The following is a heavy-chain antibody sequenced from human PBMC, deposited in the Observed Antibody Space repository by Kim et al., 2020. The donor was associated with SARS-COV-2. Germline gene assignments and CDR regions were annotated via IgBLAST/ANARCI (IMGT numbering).Heavy chain of an antibody. CDR2: INTNTGNP. V-gene: IGHV7-4-1*02. J-gene: IGHJ4*02. CDR3: ARDSEGLTSGSYGPGGLL. CDR1: GYTFTSYA. D-gene: IGHD3-10*01. Sequence: ASVKVSCKASGYTFTSYAMNWVRQAPGQGLEWMGWINTNTGNPTYAQGFTGRFVFSLDTSVSTAYLQISSLKAEDTAVYYCARDSEGLTSGSYGPGGLLWGQGTLVTVSS.